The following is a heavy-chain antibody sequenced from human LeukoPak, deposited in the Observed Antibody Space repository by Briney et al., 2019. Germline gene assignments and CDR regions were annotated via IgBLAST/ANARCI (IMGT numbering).Heavy chain of an antibody. D-gene: IGHD3-22*01. J-gene: IGHJ4*02. CDR3: ARAFVSSNGNLPRWAWGYDSSGYYFDY. V-gene: IGHV4-38-2*01. Sequence: SETLSLTCGVSGYSISSGYYWAWIRQPPGQGLEWIGSIYYSGSTYYNPSLKSRVTISVDTSKNQFSLKLSSVTAADTAVYYCARAFVSSNGNLPRWAWGYDSSGYYFDYWGQGTLVTVSS. CDR1: GYSISSGYY. CDR2: IYYSGST.